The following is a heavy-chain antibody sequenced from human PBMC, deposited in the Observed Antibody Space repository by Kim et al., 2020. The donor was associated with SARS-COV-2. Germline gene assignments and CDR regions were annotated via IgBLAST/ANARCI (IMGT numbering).Heavy chain of an antibody. Sequence: SETLSLTCTVSGGSISSSSYYWGWIRQPPGKGLEWIGSIYYSGSTYYNPSLKSRVTISVDTSKNQFSLKLSSVTAADTAVYYCARKEYSSSWYGVDYWGQGTLVTVSS. V-gene: IGHV4-39*07. CDR2: IYYSGST. CDR3: ARKEYSSSWYGVDY. CDR1: GGSISSSSYY. J-gene: IGHJ4*02. D-gene: IGHD6-13*01.